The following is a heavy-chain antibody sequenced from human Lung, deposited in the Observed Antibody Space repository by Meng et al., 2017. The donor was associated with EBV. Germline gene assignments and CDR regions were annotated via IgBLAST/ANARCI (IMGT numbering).Heavy chain of an antibody. CDR2: IYYSGST. Sequence: QVQLQESGPGLVKPSQTLSLTCTVSGGSISSGGHYWSWIRQHPEKGLEWIGYIYYSGSTYYKPSLKSRLTISVDTSKNQFSLKLSSVTAADTAVYYCARDSLGEDDYWGQGTLVTVSS. V-gene: IGHV4-31*03. D-gene: IGHD3-16*01. CDR3: ARDSLGEDDY. J-gene: IGHJ4*02. CDR1: GGSISSGGHY.